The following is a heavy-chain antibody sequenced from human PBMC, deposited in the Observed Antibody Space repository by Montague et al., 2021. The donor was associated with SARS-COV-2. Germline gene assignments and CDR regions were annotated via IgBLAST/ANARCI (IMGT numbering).Heavy chain of an antibody. CDR2: IHHGGST. CDR1: GGSFSTYS. D-gene: IGHD3-10*01. V-gene: IGHV4-34*01. Sequence: SETLSLTCAVHGGSFSTYSWNWIRQPPGKGLEWIGEIHHGGSTNYNPSLKSRVTISADTSKYQFSLKLTSVAAADTAVYYCERLGDGVVPSPILGVGPYYSYYYMDVWGKGTTVTVSS. CDR3: ERLGDGVVPSPILGVGPYYSYYYMDV. J-gene: IGHJ6*03.